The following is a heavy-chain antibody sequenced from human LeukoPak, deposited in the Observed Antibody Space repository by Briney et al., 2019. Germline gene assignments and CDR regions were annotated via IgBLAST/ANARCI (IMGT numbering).Heavy chain of an antibody. Sequence: SVTVSCKASGGTFTSYATSWVRQAPGQRLEWMGGITPIFGTANYARKFQGRVTITADESTSTAYMELSSLRSEDTAVYYCARQRREMVRGVFDWFDRWGQGTLVTVSS. CDR2: ITPIFGTA. CDR3: ARQRREMVRGVFDWFDR. D-gene: IGHD3-10*01. J-gene: IGHJ5*02. V-gene: IGHV1-69*13. CDR1: GGTFTSYA.